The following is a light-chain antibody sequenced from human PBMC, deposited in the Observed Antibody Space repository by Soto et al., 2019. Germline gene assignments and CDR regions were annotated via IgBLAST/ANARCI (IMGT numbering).Light chain of an antibody. CDR2: EVS. Sequence: QSALTQPGSVSGSPGQSITISCTGTSSDVGSYNLVSWYQQHPGKAPKLMIYEVSKRPSGVSNRFSGSKSGNTASLTISGLQAEDEADYYCCSYAGSSTSPYVFGTGTKVTVL. V-gene: IGLV2-23*02. J-gene: IGLJ1*01. CDR3: CSYAGSSTSPYV. CDR1: SSDVGSYNL.